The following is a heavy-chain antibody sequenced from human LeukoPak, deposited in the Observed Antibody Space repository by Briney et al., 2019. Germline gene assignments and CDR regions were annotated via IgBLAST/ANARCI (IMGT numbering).Heavy chain of an antibody. CDR2: IHTSGPT. Sequence: SETLSLTCTVSGGSISTYYWSWIRRPPGKGLEWIAYIHTSGPTNYNPSLKSRITISVDTSKNQFSLKLSSVTAADTAVYYCARHDAGIAARPFDNWGQGTLVTVSS. D-gene: IGHD6-6*01. CDR3: ARHDAGIAARPFDN. V-gene: IGHV4-4*09. J-gene: IGHJ4*02. CDR1: GGSISTYY.